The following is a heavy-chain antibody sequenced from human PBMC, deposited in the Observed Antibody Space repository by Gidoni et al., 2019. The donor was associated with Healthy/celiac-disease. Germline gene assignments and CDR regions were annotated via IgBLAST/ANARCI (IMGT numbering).Heavy chain of an antibody. CDR3: AKDGLYYGSGSYLRASNYYYGMDV. D-gene: IGHD3-10*01. CDR2: ISYDGSNK. V-gene: IGHV3-30*18. CDR1: GFTFSSYG. Sequence: QVQLVESGGGVVQPGRSLRLSCAASGFTFSSYGMHWVRQAPGKGLEWVAVISYDGSNKYYADSVKGRFTISRDNSKNTLYLQMNSLRAEDTAVYYCAKDGLYYGSGSYLRASNYYYGMDVWGQGTTVTVSS. J-gene: IGHJ6*02.